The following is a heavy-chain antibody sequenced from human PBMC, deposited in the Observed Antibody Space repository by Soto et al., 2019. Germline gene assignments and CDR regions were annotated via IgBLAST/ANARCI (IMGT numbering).Heavy chain of an antibody. CDR2: IFYAGIT. CDR3: ARHGWLVPMIGSYWFDP. Sequence: SYPLFPTGTVSGGSNTSDHWGGIRRSPGKGLEWIAFIFYAGITNYNPPLRRRVTISVDTSKIQCSLMLNSVTAADTAVYYCARHGWLVPMIGSYWFDPWGQGTLVTVSS. J-gene: IGHJ5*02. CDR1: GGSNTSDH. V-gene: IGHV4-59*01. D-gene: IGHD6-19*01.